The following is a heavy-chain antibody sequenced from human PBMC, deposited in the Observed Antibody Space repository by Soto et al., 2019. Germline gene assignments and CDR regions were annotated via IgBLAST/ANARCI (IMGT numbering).Heavy chain of an antibody. J-gene: IGHJ1*01. D-gene: IGHD6-6*01. V-gene: IGHV4-34*01. CDR3: ASWRPFFQH. Sequence: XXTLSLTCAVDRGASSHYYWSWLRQPPGKGMERXGAIDXTGGTKFDQSXXSRASISXXKSKKQLSINLTSVTAADTAVYYCASWRPFFQHWAQGTLVTVSS. CDR1: RGASSHYY. CDR2: IDXTGGT.